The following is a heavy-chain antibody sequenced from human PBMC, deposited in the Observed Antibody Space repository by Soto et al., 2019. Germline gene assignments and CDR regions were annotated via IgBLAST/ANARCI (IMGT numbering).Heavy chain of an antibody. J-gene: IGHJ6*02. Sequence: QVQLVQSGAEVKKPGASVKVSCKASHYSFARYGITWVRQAPGQGLEWVGWISTYNSNTKYAQKFQGRVTQTTDTPTSTACVNLLRLPTGDTAVYFCAREGYCSSGSCALYSHDFFGMDVWGQGTAVTVSS. CDR1: HYSFARYG. V-gene: IGHV1-18*01. D-gene: IGHD2-15*01. CDR3: AREGYCSSGSCALYSHDFFGMDV. CDR2: ISTYNSNT.